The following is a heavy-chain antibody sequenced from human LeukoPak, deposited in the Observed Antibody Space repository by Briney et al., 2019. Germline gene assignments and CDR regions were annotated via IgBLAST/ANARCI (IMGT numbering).Heavy chain of an antibody. Sequence: GGSLRLSCAPSGDTFSNYGVHWVREAPGKGGEWGAVILYDGSNQYYAASVKCRFTTSRDNSNNTLYLQMNSLKAENTAVYYCAKSLHPYDINYYFDFWGQGTLVTVSS. CDR3: AKSLHPYDINYYFDF. J-gene: IGHJ4*02. D-gene: IGHD3-9*01. V-gene: IGHV3-30*18. CDR2: ILYDGSNQ. CDR1: GDTFSNYG.